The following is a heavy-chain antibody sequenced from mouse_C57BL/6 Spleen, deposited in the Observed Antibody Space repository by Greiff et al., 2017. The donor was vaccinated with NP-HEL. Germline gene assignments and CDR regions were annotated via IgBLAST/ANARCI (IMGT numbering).Heavy chain of an antibody. CDR2: INPNNGGT. V-gene: IGHV1-26*01. D-gene: IGHD1-1*01. J-gene: IGHJ4*01. CDR1: GYTFTDYY. CDR3: ALRGIYYYGSSYRAMDY. Sequence: VQLQQSGPELVKPGASVKISCKASGYTFTDYYMNWVKQSHGKSLEWIGDINPNNGGTSYNQKFKGKATLTVDKSSSTAYMELRSLTSEDSAVYYCALRGIYYYGSSYRAMDYWGQGTSVTVSS.